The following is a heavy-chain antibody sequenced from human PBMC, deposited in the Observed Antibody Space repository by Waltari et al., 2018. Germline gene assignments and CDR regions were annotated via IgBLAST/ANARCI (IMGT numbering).Heavy chain of an antibody. Sequence: EAHLAESGGTFVQPGGSLRLSCLASGFPFSGASMNWVRQAPGKGLEWVAYISASGISIHYAASVKGRFTISRDNARNTLFLQMNNLRVDDTAVYYCAGPTWGQGTLVTVSS. CDR3: AGPT. V-gene: IGHV3-48*01. CDR1: GFPFSGAS. CDR2: ISASGISI. J-gene: IGHJ1*01.